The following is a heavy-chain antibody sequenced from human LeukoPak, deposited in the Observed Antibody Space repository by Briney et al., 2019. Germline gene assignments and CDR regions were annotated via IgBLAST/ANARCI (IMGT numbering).Heavy chain of an antibody. CDR1: GFTFNNYG. J-gene: IGHJ3*02. CDR2: ISSDSSYI. CDR3: ARVLTARSGGYDAFDI. D-gene: IGHD6-25*01. V-gene: IGHV3-21*01. Sequence: PGGSLRLSCAASGFTFNNYGMTWVRQAPGKGLEWVSSISSDSSYIYYAESLKGRFTISRDNAKNSLYLQMNSLRAEDTAVYYCARVLTARSGGYDAFDIWGQGTMVTVSS.